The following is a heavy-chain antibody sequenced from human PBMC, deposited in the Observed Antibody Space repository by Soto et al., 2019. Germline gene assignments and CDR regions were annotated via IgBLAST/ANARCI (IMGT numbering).Heavy chain of an antibody. CDR1: GYTFTSYA. Sequence: ASVKVSCKASGYTFTSYAMHWVRQAPGQRLEWMGWINAGNGNTKYSQKFQGRVTITRDTSASTAYMELSSLRSEDTAVYYCESSGDCSGGSCYPNSYYYMDVWGKATTLTVS. D-gene: IGHD2-15*01. CDR3: ESSGDCSGGSCYPNSYYYMDV. CDR2: INAGNGNT. V-gene: IGHV1-3*01. J-gene: IGHJ6*03.